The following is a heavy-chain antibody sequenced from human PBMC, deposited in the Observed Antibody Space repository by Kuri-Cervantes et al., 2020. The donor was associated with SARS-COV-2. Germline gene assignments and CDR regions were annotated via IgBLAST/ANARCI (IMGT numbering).Heavy chain of an antibody. CDR3: ATYFYGSGNYHDTLDK. J-gene: IGHJ4*02. D-gene: IGHD3-10*01. Sequence: ASVNVSCKASGYTFTGYYMHWVRQAPGQGLEWMGWINPNSGGTNYAQKFQGWVTMTRDTSIITVYMELSSLRSEDTAVYYCATYFYGSGNYHDTLDKWGQGTLVTVSS. CDR1: GYTFTGYY. CDR2: INPNSGGT. V-gene: IGHV1-2*04.